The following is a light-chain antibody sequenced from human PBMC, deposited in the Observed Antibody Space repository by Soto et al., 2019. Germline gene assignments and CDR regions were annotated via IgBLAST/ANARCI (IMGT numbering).Light chain of an antibody. V-gene: IGLV2-11*01. CDR2: DVS. CDR1: SSDVGGYNY. J-gene: IGLJ2*01. CDR3: CSYAGNYTLL. Sequence: QSALTQPRSVSGSPGQSVTISCTGTSSDVGGYNYVSWYQQHPGKAPKLMIYDVSKRPSGVPDRFSGSKSGNTASVAISGLHAEDEADYYCCSYAGNYTLLFGGGTKLTVL.